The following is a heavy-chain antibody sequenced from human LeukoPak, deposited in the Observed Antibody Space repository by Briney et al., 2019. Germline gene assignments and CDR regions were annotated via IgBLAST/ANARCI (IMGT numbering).Heavy chain of an antibody. V-gene: IGHV3-7*03. J-gene: IGHJ4*02. Sequence: GGSLRLSCVASGFTFSGYWMAWVRQAPGKGLEWVADIKQDGTKKFYVDSVKGRFTISRDNAKNSLYLQMNSLTAEGTAVYYCAKDRGWLQFDYWGQGTLVSVS. CDR3: AKDRGWLQFDY. D-gene: IGHD5-24*01. CDR1: GFTFSGYW. CDR2: IKQDGTKK.